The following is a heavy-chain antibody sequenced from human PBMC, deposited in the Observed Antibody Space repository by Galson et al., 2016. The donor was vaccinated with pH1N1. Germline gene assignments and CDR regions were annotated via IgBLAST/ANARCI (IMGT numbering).Heavy chain of an antibody. J-gene: IGHJ4*02. Sequence: SVKVSCKAPGYTFTSYGISWVRQGPGQGLERMGWINPYTGDTNYAQKLQGRVTMTTDTSTSTAYMELRSLRSDDTAVYYCACMVRGDYFDYWGQGTLVTVSS. CDR3: ACMVRGDYFDY. D-gene: IGHD3-10*01. CDR1: GYTFTSYG. CDR2: INPYTGDT. V-gene: IGHV1-18*01.